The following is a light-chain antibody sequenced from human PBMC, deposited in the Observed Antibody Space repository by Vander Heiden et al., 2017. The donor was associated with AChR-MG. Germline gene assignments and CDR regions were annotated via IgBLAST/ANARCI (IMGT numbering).Light chain of an antibody. V-gene: IGLV2-11*01. Sequence: QSALTQPRPVSGSPGQSVTISCTGTSSDVGGYNYVSWYQQYPDKAPKLMIYDVTKRPSGVPDRFSGSKSGNTASLTISGLQAEDEADYYCCSYADTSTFVFGTGTKVTVL. CDR3: CSYADTSTFV. CDR2: DVT. J-gene: IGLJ1*01. CDR1: SSDVGGYNY.